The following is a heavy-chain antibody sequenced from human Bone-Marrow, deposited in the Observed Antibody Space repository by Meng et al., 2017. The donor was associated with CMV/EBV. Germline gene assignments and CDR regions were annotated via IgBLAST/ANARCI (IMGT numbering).Heavy chain of an antibody. V-gene: IGHV1-2*02. Sequence: ASVKVSCKASGYTFTGYYMHWVRQAPGQGLEWMGWINPNSGGTNYAQKFQGRVTMTRDTPISTAYMELSRLRSDDTAVYYCARDSYYYDSSGYPGNAFDIWGQGTMVTVSS. J-gene: IGHJ3*02. D-gene: IGHD3-22*01. CDR1: GYTFTGYY. CDR3: ARDSYYYDSSGYPGNAFDI. CDR2: INPNSGGT.